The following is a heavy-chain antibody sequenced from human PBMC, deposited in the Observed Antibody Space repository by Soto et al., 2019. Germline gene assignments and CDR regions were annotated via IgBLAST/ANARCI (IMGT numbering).Heavy chain of an antibody. CDR1: GFTFSMFS. V-gene: IGHV3-64D*06. Sequence: PGGSLRLSCSASGFTFSMFSMHWVRQAPGKGLEYVSGISSNGDSTYYADSVKGRFTISRDNSKNTLYLQMSSPRAVDTAVYYCVHPRSTVQIPPTWGQGTLVTV. J-gene: IGHJ5*02. D-gene: IGHD4-17*01. CDR2: ISSNGDST. CDR3: VHPRSTVQIPPT.